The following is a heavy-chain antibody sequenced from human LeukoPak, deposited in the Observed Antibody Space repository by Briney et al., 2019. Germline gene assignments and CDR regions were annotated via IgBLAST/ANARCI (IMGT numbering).Heavy chain of an antibody. V-gene: IGHV3-23*01. CDR3: AKEGNGDYYFDY. CDR2: ISGSGGST. D-gene: IGHD4-17*01. CDR1: GFTFSSYA. Sequence: GESLRLSCAASGFTFSSYAMSWVRQAPGKGLEWVSAISGSGGSTYYADAVKGRFTISRDNSKNTLYLQMNSLRAEDTAVYYCAKEGNGDYYFDYWGQGTLVTVSS. J-gene: IGHJ4*02.